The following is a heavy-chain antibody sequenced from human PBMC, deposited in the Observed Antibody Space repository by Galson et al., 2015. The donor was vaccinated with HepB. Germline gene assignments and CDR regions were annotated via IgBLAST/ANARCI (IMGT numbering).Heavy chain of an antibody. J-gene: IGHJ4*02. CDR1: GFSFSDSA. V-gene: IGHV3-21*06. CDR3: ARGGGSFGY. Sequence: SLRLSCAASGFSFSDSAMNWDRQAPGKGLEWVSSINSGSTSIHYADSLRGRVTISRDNTKNSLYLQMNSLQVEDTAVYYCARGGGSFGYWGQGTLVTVSS. CDR2: INSGSTSI. D-gene: IGHD1-26*01.